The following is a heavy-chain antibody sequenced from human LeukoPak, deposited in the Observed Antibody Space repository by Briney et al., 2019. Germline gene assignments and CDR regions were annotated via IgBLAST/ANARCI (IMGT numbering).Heavy chain of an antibody. D-gene: IGHD6-13*01. V-gene: IGHV4-39*01. CDR2: IYYSGST. CDR3: ARRASRIAAAAFDI. J-gene: IGHJ3*02. Sequence: PSETLSLTCTVSGGSISSSSYYWGWIRQPPEKGLEWIGSIYYSGSTYYNPSLKSRVTISVDTSKNQFSLKLSSVTAADTAVYYCARRASRIAAAAFDIWGQGTMVTVSS. CDR1: GGSISSSSYY.